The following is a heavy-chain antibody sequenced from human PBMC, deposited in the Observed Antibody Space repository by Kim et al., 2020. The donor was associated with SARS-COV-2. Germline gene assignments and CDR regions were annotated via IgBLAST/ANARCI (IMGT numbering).Heavy chain of an antibody. CDR3: ARASTIQLWLYYYYGMDV. CDR1: GFTFSSYA. D-gene: IGHD5-18*01. Sequence: GGSLRLSCAASGFTFSSYAMHWVRQAPGKGLEWVAVISYDGSNKYYADSVKGRFTISRDNSKNTLYLQMNSLRAEDTAVYYCARASTIQLWLYYYYGMDVWGQGPTVTVSS. J-gene: IGHJ6*02. CDR2: ISYDGSNK. V-gene: IGHV3-30-3*01.